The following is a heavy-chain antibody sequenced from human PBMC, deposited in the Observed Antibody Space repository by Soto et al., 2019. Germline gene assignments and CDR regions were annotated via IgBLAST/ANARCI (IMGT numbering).Heavy chain of an antibody. V-gene: IGHV4-59*01. J-gene: IGHJ6*02. CDR3: ARQQLLPFYYALDV. CDR1: GGSISGYY. D-gene: IGHD6-13*01. Sequence: SETLSLTCNVSGGSISGYYRSWIRQPPGKGLEYIGYIYYRGSTNYNPSLESRVTMSVDTSRNQFSLKVNSVTAADTAVYYCARQQLLPFYYALDVWGQGTTVTVSS. CDR2: IYYRGST.